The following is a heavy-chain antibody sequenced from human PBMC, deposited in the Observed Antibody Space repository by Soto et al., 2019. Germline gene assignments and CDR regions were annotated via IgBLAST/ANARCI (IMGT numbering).Heavy chain of an antibody. CDR2: ISGSGGST. CDR3: AKAVSLYYYYYYGMDV. CDR1: GYSISTGYY. V-gene: IGHV3-23*01. Sequence: ETLSLTCTVSGYSISTGYYWAWVRQAPGKGLEWVSAISGSGGSTYYADSVKGRFTISRDNSKNTLYLQMNSLRAEDTAVYYCAKAVSLYYYYYYGMDVWGQGTTVTVSS. J-gene: IGHJ6*02.